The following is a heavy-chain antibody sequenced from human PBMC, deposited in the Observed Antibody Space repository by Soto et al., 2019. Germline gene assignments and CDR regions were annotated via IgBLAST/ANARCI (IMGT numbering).Heavy chain of an antibody. D-gene: IGHD3-10*01. J-gene: IGHJ4*02. V-gene: IGHV3-7*01. Sequence: PGGSLRLSCAASGFTFSSYWMSWVRQAPGKGLEWVANIKQDGSEKYYVDSGKGRSTISRDNAKNSLYLQMNSLRAEDTAVYYCANLRGGGFDYWGQGTLVTVSS. CDR1: GFTFSSYW. CDR3: ANLRGGGFDY. CDR2: IKQDGSEK.